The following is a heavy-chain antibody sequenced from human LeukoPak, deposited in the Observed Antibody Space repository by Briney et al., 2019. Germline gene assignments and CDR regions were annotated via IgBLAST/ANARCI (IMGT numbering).Heavy chain of an antibody. CDR3: AREWEAAAGNWFDP. Sequence: ASVKVSCKASGYTFTGYYMHWVRQAPGQGLEWMGWMNPNSGNTGYAQKFQGRVTMTRNTSISTAYMELSSLRSEDTAVYYCAREWEAAAGNWFDPWGQGTLVTVSS. CDR2: MNPNSGNT. J-gene: IGHJ5*02. D-gene: IGHD6-13*01. CDR1: GYTFTGYY. V-gene: IGHV1-8*02.